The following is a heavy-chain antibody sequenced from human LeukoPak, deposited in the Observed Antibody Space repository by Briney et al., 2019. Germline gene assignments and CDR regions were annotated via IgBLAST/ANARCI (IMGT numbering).Heavy chain of an antibody. Sequence: AWVKVCCKASGYTFTSYGISWVRQATGQGLEWMGWISAYNGNTNYAQNLQGRATMTTDTSTSTAYIELRSLRSDDTAVYYCARDRRIAVAGKSYYFDYWGQGTLVTVSS. D-gene: IGHD6-19*01. CDR2: ISAYNGNT. CDR3: ARDRRIAVAGKSYYFDY. CDR1: GYTFTSYG. V-gene: IGHV1-18*01. J-gene: IGHJ4*02.